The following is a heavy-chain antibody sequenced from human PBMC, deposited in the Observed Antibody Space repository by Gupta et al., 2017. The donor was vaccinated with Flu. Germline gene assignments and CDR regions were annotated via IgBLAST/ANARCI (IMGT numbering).Heavy chain of an antibody. CDR2: INHSGST. CDR3: ASRRAGTARTYYFDY. V-gene: IGHV4-34*01. J-gene: IGHJ4*02. Sequence: QVQLQQWGAGLLKPSETLSLTCAVYGGSFSGYYWSWIRQPPGKGLEWIGEINHSGSTNYNPSLKSRVTISVDTSKNQFSLKLSSVTAADTAVYYCASRRAGTARTYYFDYWGQGTLVTVSS. CDR1: GGSFSGYY. D-gene: IGHD6-13*01.